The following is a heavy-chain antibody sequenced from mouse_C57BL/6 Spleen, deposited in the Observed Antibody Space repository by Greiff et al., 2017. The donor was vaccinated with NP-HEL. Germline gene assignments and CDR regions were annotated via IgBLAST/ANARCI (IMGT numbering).Heavy chain of an antibody. CDR3: ARLGRYFDY. CDR2: ISSGSSTI. J-gene: IGHJ2*01. D-gene: IGHD4-1*01. Sequence: EVKVEESGGGLVKPGGSLKLSCAASGFTFSDYGMHWVRQAPEKGLEWVAYISSGSSTIYYADTVKGRFTISRDNAKNTLFLQMTSLRSEDTAMYYCARLGRYFDYWGQGTTLTVSS. CDR1: GFTFSDYG. V-gene: IGHV5-17*01.